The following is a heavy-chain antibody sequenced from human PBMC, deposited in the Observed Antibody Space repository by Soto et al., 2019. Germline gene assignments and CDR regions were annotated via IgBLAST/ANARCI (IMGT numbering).Heavy chain of an antibody. CDR1: GLTISNAW. V-gene: IGHV3-15*07. CDR3: TTGSVEGV. Sequence: EVQLVESGGGFIYPGGSLRLSCAASGLTISNAWMNWVRQAPGKGLEWVGRVKTNTEGGTTDYAAAVKGRFTVSRDDSKNTLYLQMNSLRTEDTAVYYCTTGSVEGVWSQWTTVTVSS. D-gene: IGHD2-15*01. J-gene: IGHJ6*02. CDR2: VKTNTEGGTT.